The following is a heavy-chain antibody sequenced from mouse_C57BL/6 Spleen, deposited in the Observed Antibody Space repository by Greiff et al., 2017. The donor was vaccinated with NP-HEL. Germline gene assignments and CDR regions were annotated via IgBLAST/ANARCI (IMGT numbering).Heavy chain of an antibody. CDR1: GYSFTGYY. J-gene: IGHJ3*01. CDR2: INPSTGGT. D-gene: IGHD1-1*01. V-gene: IGHV1-42*01. CDR3: ARYYGEASLFAY. Sequence: EVQLQQSGPELVMPGASVKISCKASGYSFTGYYMNWVKQSPEKSLEWIGEINPSTGGTTYNQKFKAKATLTVDKSSSTAYMQLKSLTSEDSAVYYCARYYGEASLFAYWGQGTLVTVSA.